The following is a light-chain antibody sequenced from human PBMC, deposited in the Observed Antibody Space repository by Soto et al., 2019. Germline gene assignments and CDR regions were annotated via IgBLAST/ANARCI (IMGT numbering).Light chain of an antibody. CDR1: NIGSKR. Sequence: SYELTQPPSVSVAPGKTARITCGGNNIGSKRVHWYQQKSGQAPVLVIYYDTDRPSGIPERFSGSNSGNTATLTISRVEAGDEADYYCQMWDISSDHPVFGGGTQLTVL. J-gene: IGLJ2*01. CDR2: YDT. V-gene: IGLV3-21*04. CDR3: QMWDISSDHPV.